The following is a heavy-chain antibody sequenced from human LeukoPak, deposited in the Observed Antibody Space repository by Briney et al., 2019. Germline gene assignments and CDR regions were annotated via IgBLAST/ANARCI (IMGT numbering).Heavy chain of an antibody. CDR3: ARVYYYDSSGPFDY. Sequence: PSETLSLTCAVYGGSFSGYYWSWIRQPPGKGLEWIGEINHSGSTNYNPSLKSRVTISVDTSKNQFSLKLSSVTAADTAVYYCARVYYYDSSGPFDYWGQGTLVTVSS. CDR1: GGSFSGYY. J-gene: IGHJ4*02. D-gene: IGHD3-22*01. CDR2: INHSGST. V-gene: IGHV4-34*01.